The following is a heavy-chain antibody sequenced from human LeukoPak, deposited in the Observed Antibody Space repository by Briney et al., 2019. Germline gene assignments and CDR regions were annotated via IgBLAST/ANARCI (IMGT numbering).Heavy chain of an antibody. J-gene: IGHJ6*04. CDR1: GFTFSSYE. CDR2: ISSSGSTI. Sequence: PGWALRLSCAASGFTFSSYEMNWVRQAPGKGLEWVSYISSSGSTIYYADSVKGRFTISRDNAKISLYLQMNSLRAEDTAVYYCAELGITMIGGVWGKGTTVTISS. V-gene: IGHV3-48*03. D-gene: IGHD3-10*02. CDR3: AELGITMIGGV.